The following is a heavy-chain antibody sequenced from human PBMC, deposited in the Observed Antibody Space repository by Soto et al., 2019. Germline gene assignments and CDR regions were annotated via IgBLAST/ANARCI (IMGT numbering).Heavy chain of an antibody. D-gene: IGHD3-3*02. CDR3: ARDKDRPQLGGNYYYIMDV. CDR1: GGSFSTAA. V-gene: IGHV1-69*12. CDR2: IVPIFRTA. Sequence: QVQVVQSGAEVKKPGSSVKVSCKASGGSFSTAAISWVRQAPGQGLEWMGGIVPIFRTADYAQTFQGRVTINADESTSTAYLELSSLRSEDTAVYYCARDKDRPQLGGNYYYIMDVWGQGTTVTVSS. J-gene: IGHJ6*02.